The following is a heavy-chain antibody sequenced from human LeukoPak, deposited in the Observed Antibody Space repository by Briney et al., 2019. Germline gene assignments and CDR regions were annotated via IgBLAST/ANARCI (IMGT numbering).Heavy chain of an antibody. Sequence: GGSLRLSCAASGFTFSNYAMSWVRQAPGKWLEWVSVISGSGATTDHADSVMGRFTISRDNSKNTLYLQLDSLRADDTAVYFCAKGLWGAYYYGMDVWGQGTTVTVSS. J-gene: IGHJ6*02. D-gene: IGHD3-16*01. CDR1: GFTFSNYA. V-gene: IGHV3-23*01. CDR2: ISGSGATT. CDR3: AKGLWGAYYYGMDV.